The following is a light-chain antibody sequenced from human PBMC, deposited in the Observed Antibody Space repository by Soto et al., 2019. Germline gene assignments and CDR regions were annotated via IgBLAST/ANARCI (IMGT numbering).Light chain of an antibody. CDR1: QSISSY. V-gene: IGKV1-39*01. CDR2: AAS. CDR3: QQSYSTPYT. J-gene: IGKJ2*01. Sequence: DIQMTQSPSSLSASVGDRVTITCRASQSISSYLNWYQQKPGKAPKLLIYAASSLQSGVHSRFSGSGSGTDFTLTISSLQPEDFATYYCQQSYSTPYTFGQGTKLEIK.